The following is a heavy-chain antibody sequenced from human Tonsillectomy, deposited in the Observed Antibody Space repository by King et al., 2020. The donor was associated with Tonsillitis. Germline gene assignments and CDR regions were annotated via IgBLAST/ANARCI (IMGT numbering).Heavy chain of an antibody. CDR1: GYTFSGYY. J-gene: IGHJ5*02. CDR2: INPNTGGT. D-gene: IGHD6-19*01. Sequence: VQLVESGAEVKKPGASVKVSCKASGYTFSGYYMHWVRQAPGQGLEWMGWINPNTGGTNYAQKFQGRVTMTRDTAISTAYMELSRLRSDDTAVYYCARDGSGWYGEAWFDPLGQGTLVTVSS. V-gene: IGHV1-2*02. CDR3: ARDGSGWYGEAWFDP.